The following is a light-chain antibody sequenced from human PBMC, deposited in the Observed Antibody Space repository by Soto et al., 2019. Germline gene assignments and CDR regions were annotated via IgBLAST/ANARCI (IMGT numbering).Light chain of an antibody. CDR2: DNN. Sequence: QSVLTQPPSVSAAPGQKVTISCSGSSSNIGNNYVSWYQQLPGTATKLLIYDNNKRPSGIPDRFSGAKSGTSATLGITGLQTGDEADYYCGTWDSSLSVYVFGTGTKLTVL. CDR1: SSNIGNNY. J-gene: IGLJ1*01. CDR3: GTWDSSLSVYV. V-gene: IGLV1-51*01.